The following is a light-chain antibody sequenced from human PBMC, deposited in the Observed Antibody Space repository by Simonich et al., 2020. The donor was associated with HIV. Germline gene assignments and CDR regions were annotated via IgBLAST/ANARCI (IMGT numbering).Light chain of an antibody. Sequence: DIQMTQSPSAMSASVRDRVTITCRASQGISRYVAWLQQRPGKVPKRLIFSASNLQSGVPSTFSGSGSGTEFTLTISSLQPDDFATYYCQQYNSYPITFGQGTRLEIK. CDR1: QGISRY. V-gene: IGKV1-17*03. J-gene: IGKJ5*01. CDR2: SAS. CDR3: QQYNSYPIT.